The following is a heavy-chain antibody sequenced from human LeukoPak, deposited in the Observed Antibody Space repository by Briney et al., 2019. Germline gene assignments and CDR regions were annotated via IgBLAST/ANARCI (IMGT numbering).Heavy chain of an antibody. CDR3: ARGGDTTFSDY. CDR2: IGGSGGGT. CDR1: GFTFNNYA. D-gene: IGHD2/OR15-2a*01. V-gene: IGHV3-23*01. Sequence: GGSLRPSCAASGFTFNNYAMSWVRQAPGRSLEWVSTIGGSGGGTFYADSVKGRFTISRDKSKSTLYLQMDSLRADDTAIYYCARGGDTTFSDYWGQGTLVTVPS. J-gene: IGHJ4*02.